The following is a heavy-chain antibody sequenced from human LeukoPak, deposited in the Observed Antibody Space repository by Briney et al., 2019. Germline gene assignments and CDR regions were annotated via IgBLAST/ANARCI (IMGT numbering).Heavy chain of an antibody. CDR1: GFTFSSYW. CDR3: AGDRVSGSGSIDY. V-gene: IGHV3-7*01. D-gene: IGHD3-10*01. J-gene: IGHJ4*02. CDR2: IKTDGSQI. Sequence: PGGSLRLSCVASGFTFSSYWMTWVRQAPGKGLEWVANIKTDGSQIYYVDSVKGRFTISRDNAKNSLYLQMNSLRVEDTAVYYCAGDRVSGSGSIDYWGQGTLVTVSS.